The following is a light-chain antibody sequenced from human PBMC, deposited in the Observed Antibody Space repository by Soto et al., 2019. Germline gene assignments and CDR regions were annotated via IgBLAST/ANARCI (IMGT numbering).Light chain of an antibody. J-gene: IGKJ5*01. CDR3: QVRTKWLIA. Sequence: EVVLTQSPATLSLSPGETATLSCRSSHSVSILLAWYQQKPGQAPRLLIHGATTRATGIPASFSGTVSVTDFTLTINHLYHEDSAVYYWQVRTKWLIAFGRGTRLEIK. CDR2: GAT. CDR1: HSVSIL. V-gene: IGKV3-11*01.